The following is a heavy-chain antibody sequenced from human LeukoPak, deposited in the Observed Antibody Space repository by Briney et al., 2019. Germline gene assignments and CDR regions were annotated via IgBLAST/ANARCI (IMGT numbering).Heavy chain of an antibody. D-gene: IGHD2-21*02. V-gene: IGHV4-59*12. CDR3: ARDTAYCGGDCYGIDY. CDR2: IYNSRST. CDR1: GGSISSYY. Sequence: SETLPLTCAVSGGSISSYYWTWIRQRPGKGLEWMGHIYNSRSTNYNPALRSRVTISVDTSKNQFSLKLNSVTAADTAVYYCARDTAYCGGDCYGIDYWGQGTLVTVSS. J-gene: IGHJ4*02.